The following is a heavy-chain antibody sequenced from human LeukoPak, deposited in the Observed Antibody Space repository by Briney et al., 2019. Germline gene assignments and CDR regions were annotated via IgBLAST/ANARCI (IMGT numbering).Heavy chain of an antibody. CDR2: IKSKTDGGTT. CDR1: GFTFSDYY. J-gene: IGHJ6*03. CDR3: TTKKQWLVPPPYYYYYYMDV. D-gene: IGHD6-19*01. Sequence: GGSLRLSCAASGFTFSDYYMSWIRQAPGKGLEWVGRIKSKTDGGTTDYAAPVKGRFTISRDDSKNTLYLQMNSLKTEDTAVYYCTTKKQWLVPPPYYYYYYMDVWGKGTTVTVSS. V-gene: IGHV3-15*01.